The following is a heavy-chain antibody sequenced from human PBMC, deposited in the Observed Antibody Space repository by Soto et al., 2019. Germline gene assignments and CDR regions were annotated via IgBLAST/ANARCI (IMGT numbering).Heavy chain of an antibody. CDR1: GGTFSSYA. CDR2: IVPIFGSA. J-gene: IGHJ4*02. D-gene: IGHD1-1*01. Sequence: QVQLVQSGAEVKKPGSSVKVSCKVSGGTFSSYAINWVRQAPGQGPEWMGNIVPIFGSAKYAQQLQGRLTITADESTSTVYMELSSLRSEDSAVYYCTRGVGERDLGRLTDSWGQGTLVTVSS. V-gene: IGHV1-69*18. CDR3: TRGVGERDLGRLTDS.